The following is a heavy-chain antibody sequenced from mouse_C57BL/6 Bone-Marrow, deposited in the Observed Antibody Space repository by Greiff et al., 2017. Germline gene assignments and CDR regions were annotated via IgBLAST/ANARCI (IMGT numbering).Heavy chain of an antibody. CDR1: GFTFSSYG. J-gene: IGHJ3*01. Sequence: EVKLVESGGDLVKPGGSLKLSCAASGFTFSSYGMSWVRQTPDKRLEWVATISSGSSYTYYPDSVKGRFTISRDTAKNTLYLQMSSLKSEDTAMYYCARPWGGAYWGQGTLVTVSA. CDR3: ARPWGGAY. D-gene: IGHD4-1*01. CDR2: ISSGSSYT. V-gene: IGHV5-6*01.